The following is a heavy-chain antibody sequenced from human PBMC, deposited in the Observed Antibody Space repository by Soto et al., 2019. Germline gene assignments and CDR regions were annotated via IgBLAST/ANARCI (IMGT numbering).Heavy chain of an antibody. CDR3: ARGIEGWYQGRYYYGMDV. D-gene: IGHD6-19*01. CDR1: GFTFSSYS. V-gene: IGHV3-48*02. J-gene: IGHJ6*02. Sequence: GGSLRLSCAASGFTFSSYSMNWVRQAPGKGLEWVSYISSSSSTIYYADSVKGRFTISRDNAKNSLYLQMNSLRDEDTAVYYCARGIEGWYQGRYYYGMDVWGQGTTVTVSS. CDR2: ISSSSSTI.